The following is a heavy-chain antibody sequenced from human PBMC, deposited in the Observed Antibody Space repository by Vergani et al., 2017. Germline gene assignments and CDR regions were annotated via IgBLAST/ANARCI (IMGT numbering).Heavy chain of an antibody. CDR1: GYSISSGYY. V-gene: IGHV4-38-2*01. CDR3: ARIYCSSTSCSVGYYYYGMDV. Sequence: QVQLQESGPGLVKPSETLSLTCAVSGYSISSGYYWGWIRQPPGKGLEWIGSIYYSGSTYYNPSLKSRVTISVDTSKNQFSLKLSSVTAADTAVYYCARIYCSSTSCSVGYYYYGMDVWGQGTTVTVSS. CDR2: IYYSGST. J-gene: IGHJ6*02. D-gene: IGHD2-2*01.